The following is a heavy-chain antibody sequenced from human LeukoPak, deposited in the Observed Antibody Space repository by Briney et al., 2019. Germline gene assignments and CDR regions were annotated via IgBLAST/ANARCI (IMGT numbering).Heavy chain of an antibody. Sequence: ASVKVSCKASGYTFTSYGISWDRQAPGQGLEWMGWISAYNGNTNYAQKLQGRVTMATDTSTSTAYMELRSLRSDDTAVYYCAIDYCSSTSCYMYNWFDPWGQGTLVTVSS. CDR3: AIDYCSSTSCYMYNWFDP. V-gene: IGHV1-18*01. CDR1: GYTFTSYG. CDR2: ISAYNGNT. D-gene: IGHD2-2*02. J-gene: IGHJ5*02.